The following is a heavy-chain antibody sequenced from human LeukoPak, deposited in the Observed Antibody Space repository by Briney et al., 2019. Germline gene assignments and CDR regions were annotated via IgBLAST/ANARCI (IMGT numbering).Heavy chain of an antibody. J-gene: IGHJ4*02. CDR1: GFTFSDYY. D-gene: IGHD6-13*01. V-gene: IGHV3-11*01. Sequence: PGGSLRLSCAASGFTFSDYYMSWIRQAPGKGLEWVSYISSSGSTIYYADSVKGRFTISRDNSKNTLYLQMNSLRAEDTAVYYCAKGHPGYSSSWYVYWGQGTLVTVSS. CDR2: ISSSGSTI. CDR3: AKGHPGYSSSWYVY.